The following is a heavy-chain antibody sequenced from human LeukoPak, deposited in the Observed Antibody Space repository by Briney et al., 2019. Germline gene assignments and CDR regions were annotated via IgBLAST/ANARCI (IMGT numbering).Heavy chain of an antibody. V-gene: IGHV1-69*13. CDR2: IIPIFGAA. D-gene: IGHD3-22*01. CDR1: GGIFSSYA. J-gene: IGHJ4*02. CDR3: TRLEDYDSSTIRGINDY. Sequence: SVKVSCKASGGIFSSYAISWVRQAPGQGLEWMGGIIPIFGAANYAQKFQGRVTITADESTSTAYMELSSLKTEDTAVYYCTRLEDYDSSTIRGINDYWGQGTLVTVSS.